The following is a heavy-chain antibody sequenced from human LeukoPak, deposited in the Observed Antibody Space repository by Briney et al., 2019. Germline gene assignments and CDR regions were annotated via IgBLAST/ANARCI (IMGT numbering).Heavy chain of an antibody. CDR1: GGSISSYY. CDR3: ARRKGDYFDY. V-gene: IGHV4-59*01. J-gene: IGHJ4*02. Sequence: PSETLSPTCTVSGGSISSYYWSWIRQPPGKGLEWIGYIYYSGSTNYNPSLKSRVTISVDTSKNQFSLKLSSVTAADTAVYYCARRKGDYFDYWGQGTLVTVSS. D-gene: IGHD1-14*01. CDR2: IYYSGST.